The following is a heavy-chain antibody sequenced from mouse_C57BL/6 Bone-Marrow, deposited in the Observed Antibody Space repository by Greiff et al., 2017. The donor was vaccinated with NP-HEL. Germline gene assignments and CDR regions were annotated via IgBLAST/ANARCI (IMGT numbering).Heavy chain of an antibody. D-gene: IGHD2-14*01. CDR3: ARGPYYRGAVDY. Sequence: EVQLQQSGPELVKPGASVKISCKASGYTFTDYYMNWVKQSHGKSLEWIGDINPNNGGTSYNQKFKGKATLTVDKSSSTAYMELRSLTSEDSAVYYGARGPYYRGAVDYWGQGTSVTVSS. V-gene: IGHV1-26*01. J-gene: IGHJ4*01. CDR2: INPNNGGT. CDR1: GYTFTDYY.